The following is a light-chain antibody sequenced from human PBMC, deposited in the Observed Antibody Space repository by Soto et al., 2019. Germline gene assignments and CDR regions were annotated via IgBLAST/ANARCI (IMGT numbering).Light chain of an antibody. CDR1: QSIRSW. J-gene: IGKJ1*01. CDR3: QHYNSYWT. V-gene: IGKV1-5*01. Sequence: DIQPPQPPSTLFAYVGHVVTITSGASQSIRSWLAWYQQKPGKAPNLLIYDASSLKSGVPSRFSGGGSGTEFTLTISSLHPDVFASYYCQHYNSYWTFGQGTKVDI. CDR2: DAS.